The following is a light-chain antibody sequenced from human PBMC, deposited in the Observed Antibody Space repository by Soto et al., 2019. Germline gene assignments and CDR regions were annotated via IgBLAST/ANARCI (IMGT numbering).Light chain of an antibody. CDR1: SGDIGSYNR. V-gene: IGLV2-14*01. J-gene: IGLJ1*01. CDR2: EVT. Sequence: QSVLTQPASASGSPGQSITISCTGTSGDIGSYNRVSWYQQHPGKAPKLIIYEVTDRPSGVSNRFSGSKSGNTASLTISGLQDEDEAEYYCSSYTNINTRACVFGTGTNVTVL. CDR3: SSYTNINTRACV.